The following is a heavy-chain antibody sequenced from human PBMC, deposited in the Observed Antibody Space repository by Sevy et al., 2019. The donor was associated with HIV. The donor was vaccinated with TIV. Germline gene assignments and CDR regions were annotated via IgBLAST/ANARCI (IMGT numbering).Heavy chain of an antibody. CDR3: ARKYDSSGYFDY. Sequence: GGSLRLSCEVSGYTFSDYGINWVRQAPGKGLEWVSGISGSGGSGDKTNYADSVKGRFTISRDDSKNSLYLQLNSLRAEDTAIYYCARKYDSSGYFDYWGQGTLVTVSS. D-gene: IGHD3-22*01. CDR1: GYTFSDYG. CDR2: ISGSGGSGDKT. J-gene: IGHJ4*02. V-gene: IGHV3-23*01.